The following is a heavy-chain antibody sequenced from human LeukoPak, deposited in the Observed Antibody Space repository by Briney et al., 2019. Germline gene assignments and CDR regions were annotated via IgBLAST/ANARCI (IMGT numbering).Heavy chain of an antibody. V-gene: IGHV4-59*01. D-gene: IGHD6-13*01. CDR3: ARVGSSSSWAIDYYFDY. CDR1: GGSISSYY. J-gene: IGHJ4*02. CDR2: IYYSGST. Sequence: PSETLSLTCTVSGGSISSYYWSWIRKPPGKGLEWIGYIYYSGSTNYNPSLKSRVTISVDTSKNQFSLKLSSVTAADTAVYYCARVGSSSSWAIDYYFDYWGQGTLVTVSS.